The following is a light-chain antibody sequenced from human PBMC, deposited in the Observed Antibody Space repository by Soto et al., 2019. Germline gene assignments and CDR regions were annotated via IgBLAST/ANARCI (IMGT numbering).Light chain of an antibody. CDR2: GAS. Sequence: EIVMTQSPATLSVSPGESAILSCRASQSVRSNLAWYQQKPGQAPRLLIYGASTRATGIPARFSGSGYGTEFSLTISSRQSEDFAVYYCQHYNNGPSFTFGPGTRVDVK. J-gene: IGKJ3*01. V-gene: IGKV3-15*01. CDR3: QHYNNGPSFT. CDR1: QSVRSN.